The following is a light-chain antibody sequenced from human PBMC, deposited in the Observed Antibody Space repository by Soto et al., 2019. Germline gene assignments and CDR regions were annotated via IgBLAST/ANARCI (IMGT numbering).Light chain of an antibody. CDR3: QQYYSYPRT. J-gene: IGKJ1*01. V-gene: IGKV1-8*01. Sequence: IRVTTSPSSLSASTGHRVTITCRARQGISSYLAWYQQKPGKAPKLLIYAASTLQSGVPSRFSGSGSGTDFTLTISCLQSEDFATYYCQQYYSYPRTFGQGTKVDIK. CDR2: AAS. CDR1: QGISSY.